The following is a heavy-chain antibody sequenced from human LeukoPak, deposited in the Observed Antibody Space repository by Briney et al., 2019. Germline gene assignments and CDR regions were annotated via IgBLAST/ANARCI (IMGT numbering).Heavy chain of an antibody. CDR1: GFTFSDYY. D-gene: IGHD2-21*01. CDR3: AREPRGFPDAFDI. Sequence: GGSLRLSCAASGFTFSDYYMSWIRQAPGKGLEWVAVISYDGSNKYYADSVKGRFTISRDNSKNTLYLQMNSLRAEDTAVYYCAREPRGFPDAFDIWGQGTMVTVSS. CDR2: ISYDGSNK. J-gene: IGHJ3*02. V-gene: IGHV3-30-3*01.